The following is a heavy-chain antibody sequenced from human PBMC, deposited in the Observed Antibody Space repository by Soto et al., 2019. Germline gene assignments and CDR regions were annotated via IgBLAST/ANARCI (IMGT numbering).Heavy chain of an antibody. Sequence: KTSETLSLTCAVSGGSISSSNWWSWVRQPPGKGLEWIGEIYHSGSTNYNPSLKSRVTISVDKSKNQFSLKLSSVTAADTAVYYCARITPGIAAAGTGDHWGQGTLVTVSS. CDR1: GGSISSSNW. J-gene: IGHJ4*02. CDR3: ARITPGIAAAGTGDH. CDR2: IYHSGST. D-gene: IGHD6-13*01. V-gene: IGHV4-4*02.